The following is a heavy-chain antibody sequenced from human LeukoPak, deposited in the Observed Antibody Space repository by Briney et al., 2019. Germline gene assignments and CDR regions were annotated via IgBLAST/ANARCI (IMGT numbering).Heavy chain of an antibody. CDR3: ARGSSTSFDTTGY. D-gene: IGHD2/OR15-2a*01. Sequence: GGSLRLSCAVSGFTFSDYSMNWVRQAPGKGLEWVSSISSSSAYIYYADSVKGRFTISRDNAKNSVYLQMTSLRVEDTATYYCARGSSTSFDTTGYWGQGTPVTASS. CDR1: GFTFSDYS. J-gene: IGHJ4*02. CDR2: ISSSSAYI. V-gene: IGHV3-21*01.